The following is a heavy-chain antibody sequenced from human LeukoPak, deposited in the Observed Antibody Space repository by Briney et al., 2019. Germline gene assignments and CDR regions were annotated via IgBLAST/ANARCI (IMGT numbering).Heavy chain of an antibody. Sequence: GGSLRLSCVVSGFRFDDYAMHWVRQTPGKGLEWVSSISGNSARKDYVDSVKGRFTISRDNAKNSLYLQMDSLRVEDTALYYCAKLGMAGRYPYFDYWGQGTLVTVSS. CDR2: ISGNSARK. J-gene: IGHJ4*02. CDR1: GFRFDDYA. D-gene: IGHD1-20*01. V-gene: IGHV3-9*01. CDR3: AKLGMAGRYPYFDY.